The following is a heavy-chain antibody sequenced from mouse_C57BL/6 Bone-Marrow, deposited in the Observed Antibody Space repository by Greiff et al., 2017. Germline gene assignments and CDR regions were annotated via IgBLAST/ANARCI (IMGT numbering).Heavy chain of an antibody. CDR1: GYTFTDYN. D-gene: IGHD3-2*02. Sequence: VHVKQSGPELVKPGASVKIPCKASGYTFTDYNMDWVKQSHGKSLEWIGDINPNNGGTIYNQKFKGKATLTVDKSSSTAYMELRSLTSEDTAVYYCAKTAQATMDYWGQGTSVTVSS. CDR2: INPNNGGT. J-gene: IGHJ4*01. V-gene: IGHV1-18*01. CDR3: AKTAQATMDY.